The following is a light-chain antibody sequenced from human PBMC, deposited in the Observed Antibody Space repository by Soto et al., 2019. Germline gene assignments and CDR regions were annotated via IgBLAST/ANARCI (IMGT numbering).Light chain of an antibody. CDR1: QSVSSSY. Sequence: EIVLTQSPGTLSLSPGERATLSCRASQSVSSSYLAWYQQKPGQAPRLLIYAASSRATGIPDRFSGSGSGTDFTLTISRLEPGDFAVYYCQQFGSSPWGFGGGTKVEI. CDR3: QQFGSSPWG. V-gene: IGKV3-20*01. J-gene: IGKJ4*02. CDR2: AAS.